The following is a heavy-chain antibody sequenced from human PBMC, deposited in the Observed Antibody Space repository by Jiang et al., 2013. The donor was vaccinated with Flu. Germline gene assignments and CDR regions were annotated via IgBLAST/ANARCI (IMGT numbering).Heavy chain of an antibody. CDR1: GYTFTEYY. J-gene: IGHJ4*02. CDR2: IDPSGGRT. D-gene: IGHD6-13*01. V-gene: IGHV1-46*01. Sequence: SGAEVTKPGASVTVSCKASGYTFTEYYLHWVRRAPGQGLEWVGMIDPSGGRTRFKQRFQGRVDMTKDTAKSTVFLELNGLRSEDTAMYFCARALATAGAQFIYFDSWGQGTQVT. CDR3: ARALATAGAQFIYFDS.